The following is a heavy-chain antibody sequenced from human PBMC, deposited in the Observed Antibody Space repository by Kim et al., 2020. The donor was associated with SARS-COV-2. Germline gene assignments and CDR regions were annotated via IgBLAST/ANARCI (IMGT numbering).Heavy chain of an antibody. V-gene: IGHV1-69*04. D-gene: IGHD5-18*01. CDR3: AGPDKAMEQGYYYGMDV. Sequence: SVKVSCKASGGTFSSYAISWVRQAPGQGLEWMGRIIPILGIANYAQKFQGRVTITADKSTSTAYMELSSLRSEDTAVYYCAGPDKAMEQGYYYGMDVWGQGTTVTVSS. CDR2: IIPILGIA. J-gene: IGHJ6*02. CDR1: GGTFSSYA.